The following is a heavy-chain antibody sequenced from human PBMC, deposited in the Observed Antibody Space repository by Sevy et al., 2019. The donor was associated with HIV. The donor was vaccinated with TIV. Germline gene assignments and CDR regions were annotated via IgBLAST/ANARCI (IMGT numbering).Heavy chain of an antibody. V-gene: IGHV3-33*01. CDR3: ARNSGSYHFDY. CDR2: IWDDGSNK. CDR1: GFTFSSYG. Sequence: GGSLRLSCAASGFTFSSYGMHWVRQAPGKGLEWVAVIWDDGSNKYYADSVKGRFTISRDNSKNTLYLQMNSLRAEDTAVYYYARNSGSYHFDYWGQGTLVTVSS. J-gene: IGHJ4*02. D-gene: IGHD1-26*01.